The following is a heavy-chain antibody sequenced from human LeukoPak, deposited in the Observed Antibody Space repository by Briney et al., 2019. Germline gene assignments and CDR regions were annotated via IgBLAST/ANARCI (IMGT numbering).Heavy chain of an antibody. CDR3: AKDIVVVPAAIPWFDP. CDR1: GFTFSSYG. CDR2: ISYDGSNK. Sequence: GGSLRLSCAASGFTFSSYGMHWVRQAPGKGLEWVAVISYDGSNKYYADSVKGRFTISRDNSKNTLCLQMNSLRAEDTAVYYCAKDIVVVPAAIPWFDPWGQGTLVTVSS. J-gene: IGHJ5*02. D-gene: IGHD2-2*01. V-gene: IGHV3-30*18.